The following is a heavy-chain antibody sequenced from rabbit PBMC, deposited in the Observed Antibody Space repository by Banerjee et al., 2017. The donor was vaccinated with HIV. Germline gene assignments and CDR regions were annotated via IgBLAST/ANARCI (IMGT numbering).Heavy chain of an antibody. CDR3: ARDLAGAIGWNFNL. D-gene: IGHD4-1*01. Sequence: QLEESGGGLVKPEGSLTLTCTASGFSFSNRYVMCWVRQAPGKGLEWIACINTSSGNTVYASWAKGRFTISKTSSTTVTLQMTSLTAADTATYFCARDLAGAIGWNFNLWGQGTLVTVS. CDR1: GFSFSNRYV. J-gene: IGHJ4*01. CDR2: INTSSGNT. V-gene: IGHV1S45*01.